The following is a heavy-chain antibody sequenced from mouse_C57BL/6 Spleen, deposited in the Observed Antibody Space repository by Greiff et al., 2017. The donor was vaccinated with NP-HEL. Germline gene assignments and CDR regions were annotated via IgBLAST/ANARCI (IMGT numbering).Heavy chain of an antibody. J-gene: IGHJ3*01. Sequence: LQESGPELVKPGASVKISCKASGYAFSSSWMNWVKQRPGKGLEWIGRIYPGDGDTNYNGKFKGKATLTADKSSSTAYMQLSSLTSEDSAVYFCAREGYSWFAYWGQGTLVTVSA. CDR1: GYAFSSSW. CDR2: IYPGDGDT. CDR3: AREGYSWFAY. D-gene: IGHD2-3*01. V-gene: IGHV1-82*01.